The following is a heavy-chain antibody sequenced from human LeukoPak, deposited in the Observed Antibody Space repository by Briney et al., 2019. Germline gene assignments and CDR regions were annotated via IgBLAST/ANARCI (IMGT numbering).Heavy chain of an antibody. V-gene: IGHV4-34*01. CDR2: INHSGST. D-gene: IGHD3-22*01. J-gene: IGHJ4*02. CDR3: AIEGYYYDSSGYYHDSNFDY. Sequence: SETLSLTCAVYGGSFSGYYRSWIRQPPGKGLEWIGEINHSGSTNYNPSLKSRVTISVDTSKNQFSLKLSSVTAADTAVYYCAIEGYYYDSSGYYHDSNFDYWGQGTLVTVSS. CDR1: GGSFSGYY.